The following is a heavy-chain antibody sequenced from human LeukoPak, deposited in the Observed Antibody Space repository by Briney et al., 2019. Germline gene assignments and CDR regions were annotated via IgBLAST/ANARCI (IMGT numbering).Heavy chain of an antibody. J-gene: IGHJ4*02. CDR3: ARENYYDSSAYY. D-gene: IGHD3-22*01. CDR1: GFTFSSYD. V-gene: IGHV3-21*04. Sequence: PGGSLRLSCAASGFTFSSYDMNWVRQAPGKGLEWVSSISISSSYIHYADSVKGRFTISRDNAKNSLYLQMNSLRAEDTAVYFCARENYYDSSAYYSGQGTLVTVSS. CDR2: ISISSSYI.